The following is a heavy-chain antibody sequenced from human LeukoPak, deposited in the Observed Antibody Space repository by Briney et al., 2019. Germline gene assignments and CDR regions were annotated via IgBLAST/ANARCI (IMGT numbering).Heavy chain of an antibody. CDR3: GVGWTVGGLGRPFDL. V-gene: IGHV3-23*01. CDR1: GFTFSSYA. CDR2: ISGSGGST. D-gene: IGHD6-19*01. J-gene: IGHJ4*01. Sequence: HSGGSLRLSCAASGFTFSSYAMSWVRQAPGKGLEWVSAISGSGGSTYYADSVKGRFTTSRDNSKNTLYLQMNSLRAEDTAVYYCGVGWTVGGLGRPFDLWGQGTLVTVSS.